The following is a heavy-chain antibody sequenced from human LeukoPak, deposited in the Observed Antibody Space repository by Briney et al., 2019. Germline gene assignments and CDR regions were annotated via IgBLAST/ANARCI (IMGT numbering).Heavy chain of an antibody. CDR3: ARHLGATVNTLYYFDY. Sequence: GESLKISCKGSGYRFTSYWIGWVRQMPGKGLEWMGIIYPGDSDTRYSPSFQGQVTISADKSISTAYLQWSSLKASDTAMYYCARHLGATVNTLYYFDYWGQGTLVTVSS. V-gene: IGHV5-51*01. CDR2: IYPGDSDT. CDR1: GYRFTSYW. D-gene: IGHD4-17*01. J-gene: IGHJ4*02.